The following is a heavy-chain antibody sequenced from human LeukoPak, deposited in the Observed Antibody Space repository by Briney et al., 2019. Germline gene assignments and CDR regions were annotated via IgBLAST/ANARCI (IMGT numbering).Heavy chain of an antibody. CDR3: ARDRDYGDYFDY. J-gene: IGHJ4*02. V-gene: IGHV3-30-3*01. D-gene: IGHD4-17*01. CDR2: ISYDGSNK. Sequence: GGSLRLSCAASGFTFSSYAMHWVRQAPGKGLEWVAVISYDGSNKYYADSVKGRFTISRDNSKNTLYLQMSSLRADDTAVYYCARDRDYGDYFDYWGQGTLVTVSS. CDR1: GFTFSSYA.